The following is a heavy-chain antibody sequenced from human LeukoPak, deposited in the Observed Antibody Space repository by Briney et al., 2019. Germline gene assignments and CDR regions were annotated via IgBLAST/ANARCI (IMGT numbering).Heavy chain of an antibody. Sequence: SETLSLTCTVSGGSISSYYWSWIRQPPGKGLEWIGYIYYSGSTNYNPSLKSRVTISVDTSKNQFSLKLSSVTAADTAVYYCAREGFITGTSSDAFGIWGQGTIVTVSS. CDR1: GGSISSYY. D-gene: IGHD1-20*01. CDR2: IYYSGST. V-gene: IGHV4-59*13. CDR3: AREGFITGTSSDAFGI. J-gene: IGHJ3*02.